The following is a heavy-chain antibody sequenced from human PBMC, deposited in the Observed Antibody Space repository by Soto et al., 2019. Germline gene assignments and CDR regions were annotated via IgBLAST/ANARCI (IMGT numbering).Heavy chain of an antibody. CDR3: GGDLLRYSYGDGMDV. D-gene: IGHD5-18*01. CDR2: INPSDSNT. Sequence: GEFLKTSCKGPGNSFTSYCISWVRPMPGKGLEWMVRINPSDSNTNYSPSCQGNVTIAADKSISTADLQWSSLKASDAAMYYCGGDLLRYSYGDGMDVWGQGTTVTVSS. J-gene: IGHJ6*02. CDR1: GNSFTSYC. V-gene: IGHV5-10-1*01.